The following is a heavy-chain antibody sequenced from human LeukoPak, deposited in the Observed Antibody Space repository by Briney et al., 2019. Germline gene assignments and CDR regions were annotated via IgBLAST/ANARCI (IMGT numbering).Heavy chain of an antibody. Sequence: PGGSLRLSCAASGFAFGSYAMSWVRQAPGKGLEWVSTVSGSGDSAYYADSVKGRFTISRDNAKNSLYLQMNSLRAEDTAVYYCAELGITMIGGVWGKGTTVTISS. CDR1: GFAFGSYA. CDR3: AELGITMIGGV. J-gene: IGHJ6*04. CDR2: VSGSGDSA. V-gene: IGHV3-23*01. D-gene: IGHD3-10*02.